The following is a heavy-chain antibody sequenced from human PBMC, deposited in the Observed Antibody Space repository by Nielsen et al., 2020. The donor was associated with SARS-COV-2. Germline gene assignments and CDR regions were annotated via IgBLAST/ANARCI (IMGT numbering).Heavy chain of an antibody. Sequence: WVRQAPGQGLESMGGIIPIFGTANYAQKFQGRVTITADESTSTAYMELSSLRSEDTAVYYCARTHHYYYGSGSYYNGYDAFDIWGQGTMVTVSS. D-gene: IGHD3-10*01. J-gene: IGHJ3*02. CDR2: IIPIFGTA. V-gene: IGHV1-69*01. CDR3: ARTHHYYYGSGSYYNGYDAFDI.